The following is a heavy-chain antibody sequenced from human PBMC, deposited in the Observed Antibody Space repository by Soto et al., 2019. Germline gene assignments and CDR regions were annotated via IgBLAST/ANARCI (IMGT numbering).Heavy chain of an antibody. V-gene: IGHV3-23*01. CDR2: LSASGTST. CDR1: GFTFSSDA. Sequence: EVQLLESGGGLVQPGGSLRLSCAPSGFTFSSDAMSWVRQAPGQGLEWVSALSASGTSTYYADSVKGRFTISRDNYKNTLYLQLNSLGAEDTAVYYCAKDRVTTVTTKTFDYWGQGTLVTVSS. D-gene: IGHD4-17*01. J-gene: IGHJ4*02. CDR3: AKDRVTTVTTKTFDY.